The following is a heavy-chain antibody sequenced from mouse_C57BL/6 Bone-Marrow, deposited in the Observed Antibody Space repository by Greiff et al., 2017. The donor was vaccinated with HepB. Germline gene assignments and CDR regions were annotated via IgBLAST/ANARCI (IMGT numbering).Heavy chain of an antibody. V-gene: IGHV1-9*01. CDR1: GYTFTGYW. J-gene: IGHJ2*01. CDR2: ILPGSGST. D-gene: IGHD1-1*01. CDR3: ARTPAGRRRDY. Sequence: QVQLQQSGAELMKPGASVKLSCKATGYTFTGYWIEWVKQRPGHGLEWIGEILPGSGSTNYTEKFKGTATFTADNSSNTAYMQRSSLTTEDSAIYYWARTPAGRRRDYWGQGTTLTVSS.